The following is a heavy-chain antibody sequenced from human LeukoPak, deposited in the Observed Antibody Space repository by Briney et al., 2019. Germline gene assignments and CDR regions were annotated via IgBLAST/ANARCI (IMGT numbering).Heavy chain of an antibody. CDR3: AELGITMIGGV. Sequence: PGGSLRLSCAASGFTFDDYGMSWVRQAPGKGLEWVSGINWNGGSTGYADSVKGRFTISRDSAKNSVYLQMNSLRAEDTAVYYCAELGITMIGGVWGKGTTVTISS. CDR2: INWNGGST. J-gene: IGHJ6*04. CDR1: GFTFDDYG. D-gene: IGHD3-10*02. V-gene: IGHV3-20*04.